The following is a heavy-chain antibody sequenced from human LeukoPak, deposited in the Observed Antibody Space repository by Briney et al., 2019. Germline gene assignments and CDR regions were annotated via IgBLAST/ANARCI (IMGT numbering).Heavy chain of an antibody. V-gene: IGHV4-34*01. J-gene: IGHJ4*02. D-gene: IGHD3-10*01. CDR1: GGSFSGCY. CDR3: ARGRSYYGSGTTFDY. Sequence: SETLSLTCAVYGGSFSGCYWSWIRQPPGKGLEWIGEINHSGSTNYNPSLKSRVTISVDTSKNQFSLKLSSVTAADTAVYYCARGRSYYGSGTTFDYWGQGTLVTVSS. CDR2: INHSGST.